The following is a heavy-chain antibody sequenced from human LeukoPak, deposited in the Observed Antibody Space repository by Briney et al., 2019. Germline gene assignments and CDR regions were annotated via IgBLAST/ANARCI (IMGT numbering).Heavy chain of an antibody. CDR3: ATTNDGGGYQWGDFFDF. D-gene: IGHD3-22*01. J-gene: IGHJ4*02. CDR1: GGTSNSHA. CDR2: IIPNLGTT. V-gene: IGHV1-69*04. Sequence: ASVKVSCKASGGTSNSHAISWLRQAPGQGLEWMGRIIPNLGTTNRAQNFQDRVTLTADKSTNTAYMELTSLTSDDTAVYYCATTNDGGGYQWGDFFDFWGQGTLVTVSS.